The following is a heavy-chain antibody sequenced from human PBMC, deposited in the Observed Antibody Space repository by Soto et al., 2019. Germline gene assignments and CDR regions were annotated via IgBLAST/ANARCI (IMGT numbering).Heavy chain of an antibody. D-gene: IGHD2-2*01. Sequence: GGSLRLSCAASGFTFSSYGMHWVRQAPGKGLEWVALISYDGSNQNYADSVKGRFTISRDKSKNTLFLQMNSLRAEDTAVYYCAKDQYCSSISCHYFDYWGQGTLVTVSS. V-gene: IGHV3-30*18. J-gene: IGHJ4*02. CDR3: AKDQYCSSISCHYFDY. CDR2: ISYDGSNQ. CDR1: GFTFSSYG.